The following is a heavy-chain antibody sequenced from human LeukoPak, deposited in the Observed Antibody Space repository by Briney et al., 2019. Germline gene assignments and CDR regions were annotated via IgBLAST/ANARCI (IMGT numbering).Heavy chain of an antibody. J-gene: IGHJ4*02. V-gene: IGHV4-38-2*02. Sequence: SETLSLTCTVSDFSISRGYYWGWIRQPPGKGLECIGTIYHSGTTYYSPSLKTRVTISVDTSKNQFSLKLSSVTAADTAVYYCARSLVVTRGPFDYWGQGTLVTVSS. CDR3: ARSLVVTRGPFDY. CDR2: IYHSGTT. D-gene: IGHD3-10*01. CDR1: DFSISRGYY.